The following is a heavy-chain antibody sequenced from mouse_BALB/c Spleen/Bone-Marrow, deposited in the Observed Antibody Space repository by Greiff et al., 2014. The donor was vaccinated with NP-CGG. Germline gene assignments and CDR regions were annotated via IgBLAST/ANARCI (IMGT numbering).Heavy chain of an antibody. D-gene: IGHD2-2*01. CDR3: TRWLPYAMDY. CDR1: GYTFTNYW. V-gene: IGHV1-69*02. CDR2: IYPSDSYA. J-gene: IGHJ4*01. Sequence: VQLQQSGAELVRLGASVKLSCKASGYTFTNYWINWVKQRPGQGLEWIGNIYPSDSYANYNQKFKDKATLTVDKSSSTAYMQLSSPTSEDSAVYYCTRWLPYAMDYWGQGTSVTVFS.